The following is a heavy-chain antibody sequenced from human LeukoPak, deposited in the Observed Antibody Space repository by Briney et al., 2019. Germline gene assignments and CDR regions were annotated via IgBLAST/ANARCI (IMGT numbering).Heavy chain of an antibody. CDR2: ISSSSSYI. Sequence: GGSLRLSCVASGFTFSNYAMNWVRQAPGKGLEWVSSISSSSSYIYYADSVKGRFTISRDNAKNSLYLQMNSLRAEDTAVYYCARDLGYCSSTSCADAFDIWGQGTMVTVSS. CDR1: GFTFSNYA. CDR3: ARDLGYCSSTSCADAFDI. V-gene: IGHV3-21*01. D-gene: IGHD2-2*01. J-gene: IGHJ3*02.